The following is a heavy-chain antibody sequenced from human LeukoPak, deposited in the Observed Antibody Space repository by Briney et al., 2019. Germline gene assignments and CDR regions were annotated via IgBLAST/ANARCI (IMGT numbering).Heavy chain of an antibody. D-gene: IGHD3-22*01. J-gene: IGHJ4*02. CDR2: INSSSSYI. Sequence: PGGSLRLSCAASGFTFSSYSMNWVRQAPGKGVEWVSSINSSSSYIYYADSVKGRFTISRDNAKNSLYLQMNSLRAEDTAVYYCAADSETRYYYDSSGYSTVDYWGQGTLVTVSS. CDR3: AADSETRYYYDSSGYSTVDY. V-gene: IGHV3-21*01. CDR1: GFTFSSYS.